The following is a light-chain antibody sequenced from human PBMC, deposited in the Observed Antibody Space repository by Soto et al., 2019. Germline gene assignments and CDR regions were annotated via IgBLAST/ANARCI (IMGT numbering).Light chain of an antibody. V-gene: IGKV3-15*01. Sequence: IVMTQSPVTLSGSLSERATLSCRASQSIGSDVAWYHQKVGQAPRLLIYDASTRATGIPDRYSGSGSGTEFTLSINSLQSEDFAVYYCWQFNDWPRTFGQGTKVEMK. CDR2: DAS. CDR1: QSIGSD. CDR3: WQFNDWPRT. J-gene: IGKJ1*01.